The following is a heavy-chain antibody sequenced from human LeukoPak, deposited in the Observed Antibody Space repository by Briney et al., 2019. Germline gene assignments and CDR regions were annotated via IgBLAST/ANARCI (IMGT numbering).Heavy chain of an antibody. V-gene: IGHV3-23*01. Sequence: GGSLRLSCAASGLIFSTYAMTWVRQAPGKGLEWVSGISGSGDSTYYADSVKGRFTTSRDNSKNTLYLQMNSLRADDTAIYYCAKDRGYWGQGTLVTVSS. CDR3: AKDRGY. CDR2: ISGSGDST. J-gene: IGHJ4*02. CDR1: GLIFSTYA.